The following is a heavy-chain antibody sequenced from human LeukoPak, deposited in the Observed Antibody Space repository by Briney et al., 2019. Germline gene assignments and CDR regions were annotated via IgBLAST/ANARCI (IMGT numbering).Heavy chain of an antibody. Sequence: SETLSLTCTVSGGSISSYYWSWIRQSPGKGLEWIGYIYYSGSTNYNPSLKSRVTISVDTSKNQFSLKLSSVTAADTAVYYCASGGFGELFPSHHDAFDIWGQGTMVTVSS. D-gene: IGHD3-10*01. J-gene: IGHJ3*02. CDR1: GGSISSYY. V-gene: IGHV4-59*01. CDR3: ASGGFGELFPSHHDAFDI. CDR2: IYYSGST.